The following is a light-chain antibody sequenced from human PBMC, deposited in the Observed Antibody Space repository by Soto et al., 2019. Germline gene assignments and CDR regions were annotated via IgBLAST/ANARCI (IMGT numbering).Light chain of an antibody. Sequence: QSALTQPPSASGSPGQSVTISCTGTSSDVGAYNYVSWYQQHPGKAPKLMIYEVSKRPSGVPDRFSGSKSANTASLTVSGLQAEDEADYYCRSYASRNNVLFAGGTKLTVL. V-gene: IGLV2-8*01. CDR2: EVS. CDR1: SSDVGAYNY. CDR3: RSYASRNNVL. J-gene: IGLJ2*01.